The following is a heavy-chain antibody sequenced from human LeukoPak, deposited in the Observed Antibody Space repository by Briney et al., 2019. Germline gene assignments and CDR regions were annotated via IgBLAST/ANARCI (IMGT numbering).Heavy chain of an antibody. Sequence: GGSLRLSCAASGFTFSSYAMSWVRQAPGKGLEWVSAISGSGGSTYYADSVKGRFTISRDNSKNTLYLQMNSLRAEDTAVYYCAKCPTRWGVIDHFDYWGQGTLVTVSS. V-gene: IGHV3-23*01. CDR3: AKCPTRWGVIDHFDY. CDR1: GFTFSSYA. J-gene: IGHJ4*02. CDR2: ISGSGGST. D-gene: IGHD3-16*02.